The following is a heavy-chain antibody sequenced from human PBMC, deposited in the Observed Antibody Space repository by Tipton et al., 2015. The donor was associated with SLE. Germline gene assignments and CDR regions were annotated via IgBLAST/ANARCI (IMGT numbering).Heavy chain of an antibody. Sequence: TLSLTCTVSGGSISSHYWSWIRQPPGKGLECMGYIYYSGSTNDNPSPNSRVTISVDTSKNQFSLKLCSVTAAYTAVYYCASGRSDYDSLSGYYNYAFEIWGQRTMDTVSS. V-gene: IGHV4-59*11. CDR1: GGSISSHY. J-gene: IGHJ3*02. CDR3: ASGRSDYDSLSGYYNYAFEI. D-gene: IGHD3-9*01. CDR2: IYYSGST.